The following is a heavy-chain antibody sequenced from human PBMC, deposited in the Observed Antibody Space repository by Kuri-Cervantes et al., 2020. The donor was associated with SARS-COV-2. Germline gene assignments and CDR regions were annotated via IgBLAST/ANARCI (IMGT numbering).Heavy chain of an antibody. D-gene: IGHD5-18*01. V-gene: IGHV3-23*01. Sequence: GESLIISCECTGFTFSLFAMSWVRPVPGGGLQLVSAVRADGGSTYYADSVKGRLTISRDNSKNSLYLQMNNLRAEDTATYYCAKDVNSSTALAGYFDEWGQGTLVTVSS. CDR3: AKDVNSSTALAGYFDE. CDR1: GFTFSLFA. J-gene: IGHJ4*02. CDR2: VRADGGST.